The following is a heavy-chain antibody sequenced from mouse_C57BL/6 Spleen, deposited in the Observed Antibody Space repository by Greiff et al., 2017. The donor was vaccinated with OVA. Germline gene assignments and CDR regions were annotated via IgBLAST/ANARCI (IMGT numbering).Heavy chain of an antibody. D-gene: IGHD1-1*01. J-gene: IGHJ3*01. Sequence: EVNVVESGGGLVQSGRSLRLSCATSGFTFSDFYMEWVRQAPGKGLEWIAASRNKANDYTKEYSASVKGRFIVSRDTSQSILYLQMNALRAEDTAIYYCARDAGVYYYGSSFFAYWGQGTLVTVSA. CDR3: ARDAGVYYYGSSFFAY. CDR1: GFTFSDFY. CDR2: SRNKANDYTK. V-gene: IGHV7-1*01.